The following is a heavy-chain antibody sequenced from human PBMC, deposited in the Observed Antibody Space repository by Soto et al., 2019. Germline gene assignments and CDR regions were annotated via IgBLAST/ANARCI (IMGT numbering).Heavy chain of an antibody. CDR3: ARALGPFWGSYRLRPSIAFDS. V-gene: IGHV4-34*01. CDR1: GGSFSGYY. J-gene: IGHJ3*02. D-gene: IGHD3-16*02. Sequence: QVQLQQWGAGLLKPSETLSLTCAVYGGSFSGYYWSWIRQPPGKGLEWIGEINHSGSTNYNPSLKSRVTISADTSTNQFSLKLSSVTAAATAADYCARALGPFWGSYRLRPSIAFDSGGQGTMDTVSS. CDR2: INHSGST.